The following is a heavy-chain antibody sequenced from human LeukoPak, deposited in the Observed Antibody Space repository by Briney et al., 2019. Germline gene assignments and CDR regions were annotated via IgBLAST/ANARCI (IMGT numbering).Heavy chain of an antibody. D-gene: IGHD6-19*01. Sequence: GGSLRLSCVASGFTFNTYAMNWVRQAPGKGLEWVSGISGSGDSTYYADSVKGRFTISRDNSRNTLYLQMNSLRAEDTATYYCAMFYIAVAGQHDYWGQGTLVTVSS. V-gene: IGHV3-23*01. CDR2: ISGSGDST. CDR3: AMFYIAVAGQHDY. J-gene: IGHJ4*02. CDR1: GFTFNTYA.